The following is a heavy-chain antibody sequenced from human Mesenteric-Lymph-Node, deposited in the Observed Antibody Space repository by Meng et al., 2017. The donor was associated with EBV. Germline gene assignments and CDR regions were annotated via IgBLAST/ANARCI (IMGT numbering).Heavy chain of an antibody. D-gene: IGHD3-10*01. CDR3: ARFQLLSFGEQT. J-gene: IGHJ5*02. Sequence: HVQLEESGPCLVKPSETLALTCTVSGGSVSSDNYYWSWMRQPPGKRLEWIGSRYHSGYTDYNPSLKSRVTISLDTSKNHLSLKLASVTAADTAVYYCARFQLLSFGEQTWSQGSLVTVSS. CDR2: RYHSGYT. V-gene: IGHV4-61*03. CDR1: GGSVSSDNYY.